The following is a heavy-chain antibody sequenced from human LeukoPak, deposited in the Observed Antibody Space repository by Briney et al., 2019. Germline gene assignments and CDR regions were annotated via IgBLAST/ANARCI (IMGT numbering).Heavy chain of an antibody. CDR3: ATGERLVPAAMWFDY. J-gene: IGHJ4*02. D-gene: IGHD2-2*01. CDR1: GYTFTDYY. V-gene: IGHV1-2*02. CDR2: INPKSGGR. Sequence: ASVKVSYKASGYTFTDYYMHWVRQAPGQGLKWMGWINPKSGGRSYAQRFQGRVTMTRDTSISTAYMELSRLRSDDTAVYYCATGERLVPAAMWFDYWGQGTLVTVSS.